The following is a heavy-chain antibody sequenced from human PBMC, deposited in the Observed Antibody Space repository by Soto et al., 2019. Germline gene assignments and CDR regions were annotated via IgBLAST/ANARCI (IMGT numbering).Heavy chain of an antibody. J-gene: IGHJ4*02. CDR2: ISLSGKT. D-gene: IGHD2-2*01. Sequence: PETPSLTCAVSGGSITNTDWWTWVRQPPGMGLEWVGDISLSGKTNYNPSPEGRAAISLDKSRNQFSLILNSVTAADTAVYYCALRGSSDPFWGKVTMVNVST. CDR3: ALRGSSDPF. CDR1: GGSITNTDW. V-gene: IGHV4-4*03.